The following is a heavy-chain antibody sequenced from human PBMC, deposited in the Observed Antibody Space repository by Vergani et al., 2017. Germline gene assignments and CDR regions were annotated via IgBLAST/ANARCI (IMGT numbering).Heavy chain of an antibody. CDR1: GFNFRSYH. J-gene: IGHJ4*02. CDR2: ISSSDSRT. V-gene: IGHV3-23*04. CDR3: AKDLSVVEAADDF. D-gene: IGHD6-13*01. Sequence: EVQLVESGGDLVQPGRSLRLSCTASGFNFRSYHMSWVRQAPGKGLEWVSSISSSDSRTYYADSVRGRVTISRDNSKNTVYLQMDDLRAEDTAVYYCAKDLSVVEAADDFRGQGTLVTVSS.